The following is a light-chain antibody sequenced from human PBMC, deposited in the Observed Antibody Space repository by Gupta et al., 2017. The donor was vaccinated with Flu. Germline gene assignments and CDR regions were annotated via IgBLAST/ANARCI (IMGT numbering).Light chain of an antibody. Sequence: ELVMTPPPATLSVSPGERATLSCRASQSVSSNFAWYKQKPGQAPRLLIYGASTRATGIPARCSGSGCGTECTLTISSRQSEDCAVYYCQQYNNRPLDSFGQGTKLEIK. J-gene: IGKJ2*03. CDR2: GAS. CDR1: QSVSSN. CDR3: QQYNNRPLDS. V-gene: IGKV3-15*01.